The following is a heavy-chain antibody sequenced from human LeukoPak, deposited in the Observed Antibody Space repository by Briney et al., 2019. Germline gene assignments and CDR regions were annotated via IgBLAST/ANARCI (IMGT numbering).Heavy chain of an antibody. V-gene: IGHV4-39*07. CDR2: IYYSGST. Sequence: SETLSLTCTVSGGSISSSSYYWGWIRQPPGKGLEWIGSIYYSGSTYYNPSLKSRVTISVDTSKNQFSLQLNSVTPEDTAVYYCARDVLAAADPLYDYWGQGTLVTVSS. J-gene: IGHJ4*02. CDR3: ARDVLAAADPLYDY. CDR1: GGSISSSSYY. D-gene: IGHD6-13*01.